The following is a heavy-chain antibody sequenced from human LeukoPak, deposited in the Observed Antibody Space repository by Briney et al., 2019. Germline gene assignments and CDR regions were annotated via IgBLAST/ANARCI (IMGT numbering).Heavy chain of an antibody. V-gene: IGHV5-51*01. CDR2: IYPGDSDT. CDR3: ARRIVVRGQAYYFDY. CDR1: GYSFTSYW. D-gene: IGHD3-22*01. Sequence: PGESLKISCKGSGYSFTSYWIGWVRQMPGKGLEWMGIIYPGDSDTRYSPSFQGQVTISADKSISTAYLQWSSLKASDTAMYYCARRIVVRGQAYYFDYWGQGTLVTVSS. J-gene: IGHJ4*02.